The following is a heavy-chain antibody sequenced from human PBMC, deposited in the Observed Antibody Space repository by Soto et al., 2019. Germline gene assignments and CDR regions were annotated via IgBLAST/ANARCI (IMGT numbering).Heavy chain of an antibody. V-gene: IGHV4-39*01. J-gene: IGHJ6*02. Sequence: KPSETLSLTCTVSGGSIRSSSYYWGWIRQPPGKGLEWIGTIYYSGSTYYNPSLKSRVTISVDTSKNQFSLKLSSVTATDTAVYYCARHGNTVTTGYYYGMDVWGQGTTVTVSS. CDR1: GGSIRSSSYY. CDR2: IYYSGST. CDR3: ARHGNTVTTGYYYGMDV. D-gene: IGHD4-17*01.